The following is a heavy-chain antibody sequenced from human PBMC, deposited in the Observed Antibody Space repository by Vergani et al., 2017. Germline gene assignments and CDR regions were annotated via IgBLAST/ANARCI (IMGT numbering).Heavy chain of an antibody. CDR2: IKQDGSEK. J-gene: IGHJ6*02. CDR1: GFTFSSYW. V-gene: IGHV3-7*03. Sequence: EVQLVESGGGLVQPGGSLRLSCAASGFTFSSYWMSWVRQAPGKGLEWVANIKQDGSEKYYVDSVKGRFTISRDNAKNSLYLQMNSLRAEDTAVYYCARDRGSSSLCYYYGMDVWGQGTTVTVSS. CDR3: ARDRGSSSLCYYYGMDV. D-gene: IGHD6-6*01.